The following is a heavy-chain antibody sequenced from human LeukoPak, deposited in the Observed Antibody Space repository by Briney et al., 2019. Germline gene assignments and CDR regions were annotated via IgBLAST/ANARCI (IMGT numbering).Heavy chain of an antibody. D-gene: IGHD6-13*01. Sequence: GASVKVSCKASGYTFTGYYMHWVRQAPGQGLEWMGWINPNSDGTNYAQKFQGRVTMTRDTSISTAYMELSRLRSDDTAVYYCARVKVARIAAAGTLSYYYYYYMDVWGKGTTVTVSS. CDR2: INPNSDGT. J-gene: IGHJ6*03. CDR1: GYTFTGYY. CDR3: ARVKVARIAAAGTLSYYYYYYMDV. V-gene: IGHV1-2*02.